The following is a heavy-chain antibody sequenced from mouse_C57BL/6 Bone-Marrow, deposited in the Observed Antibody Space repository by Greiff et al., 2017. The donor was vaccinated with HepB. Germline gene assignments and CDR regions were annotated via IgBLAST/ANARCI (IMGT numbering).Heavy chain of an antibody. CDR1: GFTFSDYG. D-gene: IGHD2-1*01. J-gene: IGHJ3*01. CDR2: ISSGSSTI. V-gene: IGHV5-17*01. Sequence: EVKLVESGGGLVKPGGSLKLSCAASGFTFSDYGMHWVRQAPEKGLEWVAYISSGSSTIYYADTVKGRFTISRDNAKNTLFLQMTSLRSEDTAMYYCARRVYYGIWFAYWGQGTLVTVSA. CDR3: ARRVYYGIWFAY.